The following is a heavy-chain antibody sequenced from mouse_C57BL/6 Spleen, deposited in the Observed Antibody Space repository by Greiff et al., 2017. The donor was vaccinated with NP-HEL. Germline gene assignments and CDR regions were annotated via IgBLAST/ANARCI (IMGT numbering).Heavy chain of an antibody. Sequence: QVQLQQPGAELVKPGASVKLSCKASGYTFTSYWMHWVKQRPGQGLEWIGMIHPNSGSTNYNEKFKSKATLTVDKSSSTAYMQLSSLTSEDSAVYYCARATTVVAPIFDYWGQGTTLTFSS. J-gene: IGHJ2*01. V-gene: IGHV1-64*01. D-gene: IGHD1-1*01. CDR2: IHPNSGST. CDR3: ARATTVVAPIFDY. CDR1: GYTFTSYW.